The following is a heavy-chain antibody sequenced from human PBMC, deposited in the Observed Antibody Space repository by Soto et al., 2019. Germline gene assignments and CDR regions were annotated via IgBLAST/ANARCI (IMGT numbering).Heavy chain of an antibody. CDR3: ARDPSGSYPYYFDY. CDR1: EFIFGNCA. Sequence: PGGSLRLSCSASEFIFGNCAVHWVRQAPGKGLECASSMNTNGDAINYADSVRGILSISRDNSKNTLYLQMNSLRAEDTAVYYCARDPSGSYPYYFDYWGQGTLVTVSS. V-gene: IGHV3-64*04. J-gene: IGHJ4*02. CDR2: MNTNGDAI. D-gene: IGHD1-26*01.